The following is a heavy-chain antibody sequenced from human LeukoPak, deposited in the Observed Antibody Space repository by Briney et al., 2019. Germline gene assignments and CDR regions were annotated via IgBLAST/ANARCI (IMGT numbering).Heavy chain of an antibody. CDR2: ISVSSTT. V-gene: IGHV3-23*01. D-gene: IGHD3-10*01. J-gene: IGHJ4*02. CDR1: GFTFSSNA. CDR3: AKSFYYNSGIWGIFDY. Sequence: GGSLRLSCAAAGFTFSSNALSWVRQAPGEGLDWVSSISVSSTTYYLDSVKGRFTISRDNSKNALYLQMNSLRAEDTALYYCAKSFYYNSGIWGIFDYWGQGTLVTVSS.